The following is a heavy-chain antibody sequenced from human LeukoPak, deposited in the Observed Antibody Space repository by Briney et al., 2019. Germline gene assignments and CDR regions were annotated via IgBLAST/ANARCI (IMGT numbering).Heavy chain of an antibody. J-gene: IGHJ6*03. Sequence: GGSLRLSCEASGFTFSSYSMNWVRQAPGKGLEWVSYISSGSGTIYYADSVKGRFTISRDNAKNSLYLQMNSQRAEDTAVYYCARGRNYYYMDVWGKGTTVTVSS. CDR3: ARGRNYYYMDV. CDR1: GFTFSSYS. CDR2: ISSGSGTI. V-gene: IGHV3-48*01.